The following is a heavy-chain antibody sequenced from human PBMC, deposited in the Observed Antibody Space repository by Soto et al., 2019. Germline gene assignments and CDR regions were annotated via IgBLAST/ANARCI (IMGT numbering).Heavy chain of an antibody. CDR2: ISGGGGRT. V-gene: IGHV3-23*01. J-gene: IGHJ4*02. CDR1: GFTFSSYA. CDR3: AKLLPHHTRIVVATIDY. D-gene: IGHD5-12*01. Sequence: GGSLRLSCAASGFTFSSYAMSWVRQAPGKGLEWVSAISGGGGRTYYADSVKGRFTISRDNSKNTLYLQMNSLRAEDTAVYYSAKLLPHHTRIVVATIDYWGQGTLVTVS.